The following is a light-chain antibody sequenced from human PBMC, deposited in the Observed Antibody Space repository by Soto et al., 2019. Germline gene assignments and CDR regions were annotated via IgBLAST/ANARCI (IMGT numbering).Light chain of an antibody. V-gene: IGKV3D-15*01. J-gene: IGKJ4*01. Sequence: EIVMTQSPATLSVPPGERATLSCSASQSVGTNLVCYQHQRGQPRRLXIYGASSRATGIPDRFSGSGSGKDLTITISRLEAEDFEVYYCQQFSSYPLTFGGGTKVDIK. CDR1: QSVGTN. CDR3: QQFSSYPLT. CDR2: GAS.